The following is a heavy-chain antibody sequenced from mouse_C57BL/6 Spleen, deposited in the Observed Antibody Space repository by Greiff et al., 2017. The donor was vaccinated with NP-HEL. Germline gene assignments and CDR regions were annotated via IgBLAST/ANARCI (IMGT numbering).Heavy chain of an antibody. J-gene: IGHJ4*01. Sequence: QVHVKQSGPGLVQPSPSLSITCTVSGFSLTSYGVHWVRQSPGKGLEWLGVIWSGGSTDYNAAFISRLSISKDNSKSQVFFKMNRLQADDTAIYYCAKTGTLENYYAMDYWGQGTSVTVSS. D-gene: IGHD4-1*01. CDR2: IWSGGST. V-gene: IGHV2-2*01. CDR3: AKTGTLENYYAMDY. CDR1: GFSLTSYG.